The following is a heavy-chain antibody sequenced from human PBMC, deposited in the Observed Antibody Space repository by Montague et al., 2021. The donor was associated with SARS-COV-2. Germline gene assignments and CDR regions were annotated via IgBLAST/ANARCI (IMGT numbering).Heavy chain of an antibody. CDR2: AYYTGRS. J-gene: IGHJ3*02. CDR3: ARDTFYYGSETNYVDTFDM. Sequence: SETLSLTCTVSGGSITTNFWSWVRQHPGKGLEWVGYAYYTGRSNSXPSLQSRVFISVDTSKNQVSLKLHSVTAADTAIYYCARDTFYYGSETNYVDTFDMWGRGTMVTVSS. D-gene: IGHD3-10*01. CDR1: GGSITTNF. V-gene: IGHV4-59*01.